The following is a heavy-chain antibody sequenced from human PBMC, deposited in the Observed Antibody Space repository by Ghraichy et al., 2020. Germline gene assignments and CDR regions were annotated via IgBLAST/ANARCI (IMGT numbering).Heavy chain of an antibody. CDR1: GFTFDDYG. CDR3: ARVGQGKAGTSSYYFDY. Sequence: GGSLRLSCAASGFTFDDYGMSWVRQAPGKGLEWVSGINWNGGSTGYADSVKGRFTISRDNAKNSLCLHMNSLRAEDTALYYCARVGQGKAGTSSYYFDYWGQGTLVTVSS. D-gene: IGHD6-13*01. V-gene: IGHV3-20*04. CDR2: INWNGGST. J-gene: IGHJ4*02.